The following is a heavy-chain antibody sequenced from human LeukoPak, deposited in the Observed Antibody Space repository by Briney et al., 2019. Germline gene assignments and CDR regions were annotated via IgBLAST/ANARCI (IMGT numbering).Heavy chain of an antibody. J-gene: IGHJ1*01. CDR1: GGSFSGYY. Sequence: SETLSLTCAVYGGSFSGYYWSWIRQPPGKGLEWIGEINHSGSTNYNPSLKSRVTISVDTSKNQFSLKLSSVTAADTAVYYRARRGYSSSWRTFQHWGQGTLVTVSS. CDR3: ARRGYSSSWRTFQH. D-gene: IGHD6-13*01. V-gene: IGHV4-34*01. CDR2: INHSGST.